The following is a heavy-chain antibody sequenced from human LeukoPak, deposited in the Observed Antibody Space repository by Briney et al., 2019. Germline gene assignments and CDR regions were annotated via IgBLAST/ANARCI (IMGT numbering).Heavy chain of an antibody. Sequence: SQTLSLTCTVSGGSISSGDYYWGWIRQPPGKGLEWIGYIYYSGSTYDNPSLKSRVTISVDTSKNQFSLKLSSVTAADTAVYYCASTTIFGVVTDDNWFDPWGQGTLVTVSS. J-gene: IGHJ5*02. CDR2: IYYSGST. V-gene: IGHV4-30-4*08. D-gene: IGHD3-3*01. CDR1: GGSISSGDYY. CDR3: ASTTIFGVVTDDNWFDP.